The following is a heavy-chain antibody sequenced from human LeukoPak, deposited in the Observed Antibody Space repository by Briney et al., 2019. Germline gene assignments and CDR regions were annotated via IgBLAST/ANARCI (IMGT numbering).Heavy chain of an antibody. D-gene: IGHD1-26*01. Sequence: SETLSLTCSVSGASFTSHYWGWIRQPPGKGPEWIGHLYYSGGTNYNPSVKSRVTMSVDTSKNQFSLRLTSVTAADTAVYYCARVSRWAEAIDYWGQGTLVTVSS. CDR1: GASFTSHY. CDR3: ARVSRWAEAIDY. CDR2: LYYSGGT. J-gene: IGHJ4*02. V-gene: IGHV4-59*11.